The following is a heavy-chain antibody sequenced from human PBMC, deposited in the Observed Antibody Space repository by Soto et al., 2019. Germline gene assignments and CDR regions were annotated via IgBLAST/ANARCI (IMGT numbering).Heavy chain of an antibody. CDR3: AKSAGSNAYYPNDY. Sequence: HPGGSLRLSCAASGFTFSFCAMSWVRQAPGKGLEWVSSSSGSGISTYYADSVKGRFTISRDNSKNTLYLQMNSLRAEDAAVYYCAKSAGSNAYYPNDYWGQGTLVTVS. CDR2: SSGSGIST. D-gene: IGHD3-16*01. J-gene: IGHJ4*02. V-gene: IGHV3-23*01. CDR1: GFTFSFCA.